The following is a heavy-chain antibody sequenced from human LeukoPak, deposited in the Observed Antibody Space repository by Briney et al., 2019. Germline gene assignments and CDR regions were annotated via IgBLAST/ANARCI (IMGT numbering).Heavy chain of an antibody. D-gene: IGHD3-10*01. J-gene: IGHJ4*02. CDR2: INPGSGGT. CDR3: ARWALWFGEYRGPDS. V-gene: IGHV1-2*02. Sequence: ASVKVSCKASGYTFTGFFMHWVRQAPGQGLEWMGWINPGSGGTNYAQNFRGRVTMTRDTSINTAYMELSSLRSDDTAVYYCARWALWFGEYRGPDSWGQGTLVTVSS. CDR1: GYTFTGFF.